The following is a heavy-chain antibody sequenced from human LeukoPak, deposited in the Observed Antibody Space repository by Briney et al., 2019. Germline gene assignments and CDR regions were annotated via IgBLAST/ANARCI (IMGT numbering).Heavy chain of an antibody. J-gene: IGHJ4*02. CDR3: AKLYSGYDSVLELSLDY. Sequence: GGSLRLSCAASGFTFSSYGMHWVRQAPGKGLDWVAVISNDGSKKYYADYVKGRFTISRDNSKNTLSLQVSSLRTEDTAVYYCAKLYSGYDSVLELSLDYWGQGTLVTVSS. CDR2: ISNDGSKK. V-gene: IGHV3-30*18. D-gene: IGHD5-12*01. CDR1: GFTFSSYG.